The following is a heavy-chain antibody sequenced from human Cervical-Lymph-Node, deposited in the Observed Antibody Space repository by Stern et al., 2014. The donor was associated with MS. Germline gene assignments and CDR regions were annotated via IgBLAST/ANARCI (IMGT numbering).Heavy chain of an antibody. V-gene: IGHV3-7*01. Sequence: VQLVQSGGGLVQPGGSLRLSCAASGFSFSSYWMSWVRQAPGKGLEWVANIKQDGGEEFYVDSVKGRFTISRDNAKNALYLQMNSLRAEDTAVYYCAREDHSTYVHWGQGTLVTVSS. CDR3: AREDHSTYVH. D-gene: IGHD4-11*01. J-gene: IGHJ4*02. CDR2: IKQDGGEE. CDR1: GFSFSSYW.